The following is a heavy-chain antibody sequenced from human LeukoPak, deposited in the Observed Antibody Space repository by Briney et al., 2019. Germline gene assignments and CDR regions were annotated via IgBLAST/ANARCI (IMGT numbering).Heavy chain of an antibody. D-gene: IGHD1-7*01. V-gene: IGHV4-30-4*08. CDR2: IYYSGST. J-gene: IGHJ5*02. CDR1: GGSISSGDYY. CDR3: ATQSPITGTTGYWFDP. Sequence: SETLSLTCTVSGGSISSGDYYWSWIRQPPGKGLEWIGYIYYSGSTFHYNPSLKSRVSISMDTSKNQFSLKLSSVTAADTAVYYCATQSPITGTTGYWFDPWGQGTLVTVSS.